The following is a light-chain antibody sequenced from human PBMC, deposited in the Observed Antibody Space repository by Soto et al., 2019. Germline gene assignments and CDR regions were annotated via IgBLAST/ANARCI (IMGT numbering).Light chain of an antibody. CDR2: EVS. Sequence: QSVLTQPPSASGPPGQTVTISCTGNSSDDGGYDYVSWYQQHPGKAPKLMIFEVSKRPSGVLDRFSGSKSGNTAFLSVSGLQAEDEADYYCSSYAGNTKGFFGTGTKVTVL. CDR1: SSDDGGYDY. CDR3: SSYAGNTKGF. J-gene: IGLJ1*01. V-gene: IGLV2-8*01.